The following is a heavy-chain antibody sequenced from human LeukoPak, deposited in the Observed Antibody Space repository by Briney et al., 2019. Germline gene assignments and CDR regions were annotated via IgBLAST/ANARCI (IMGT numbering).Heavy chain of an antibody. V-gene: IGHV3-7*05. CDR2: IKQDGSEK. Sequence: GGSLRLSCAASRFTFSNFWMTWVRQAPEKGLEWVANIKQDGSEKNYVDSVKGRFTISRDNAKNSLYMQMNSLRAEDTAVYDCAREWVGVGGKSRFDSWGQGTLVTVSS. CDR1: RFTFSNFW. J-gene: IGHJ4*02. CDR3: AREWVGVGGKSRFDS. D-gene: IGHD1-26*01.